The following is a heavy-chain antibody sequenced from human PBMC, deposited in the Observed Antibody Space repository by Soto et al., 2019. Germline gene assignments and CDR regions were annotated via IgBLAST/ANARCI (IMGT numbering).Heavy chain of an antibody. J-gene: IGHJ6*02. CDR3: ARGSLMATNHYYYYGMDV. V-gene: IGHV1-18*01. D-gene: IGHD5-12*01. CDR2: INPNGGNT. Sequence: GQGLEWMGRINPNGGNTNYAQKLQGRVTMTTDTSTSTAYMELRSLRSDDTAVYYCARGSLMATNHYYYYGMDVWGQGTTVTVSS.